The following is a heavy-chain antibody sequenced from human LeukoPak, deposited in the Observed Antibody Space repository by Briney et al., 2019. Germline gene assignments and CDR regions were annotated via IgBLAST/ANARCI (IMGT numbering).Heavy chain of an antibody. CDR2: INPNSGGT. Sequence: ASVKVSCKASGYTFTSYYMHWVRQAPGQGLEWMGWINPNSGGTNYAQTFQDRVTMTRDTSVSTAYMVLSRLRSDDTAVYYCARDLVGGTWASGYWGQGTLVTVSS. CDR3: ARDLVGGTWASGY. J-gene: IGHJ4*02. V-gene: IGHV1-2*02. D-gene: IGHD1-14*01. CDR1: GYTFTSYY.